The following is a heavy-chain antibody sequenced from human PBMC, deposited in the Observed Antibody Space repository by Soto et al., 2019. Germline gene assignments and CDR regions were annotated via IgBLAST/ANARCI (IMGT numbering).Heavy chain of an antibody. V-gene: IGHV3-21*01. CDR3: ARYCISTSCHGGFDV. Sequence: PGGSLRLSCAASGFTFSSYSMNWVRQAPGKGLEWVSSISSSSSYIYYADSVKGRFTISRDNAKNSLYLQMNSLRAEDTAVYYCARYCISTSCHGGFDVWGQGTMVTVS. J-gene: IGHJ3*01. CDR1: GFTFSSYS. D-gene: IGHD2-2*01. CDR2: ISSSSSYI.